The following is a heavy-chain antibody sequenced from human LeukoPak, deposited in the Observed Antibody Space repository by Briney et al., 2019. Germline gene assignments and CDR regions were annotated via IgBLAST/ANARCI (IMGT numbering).Heavy chain of an antibody. CDR3: ARAPNYYDSSGYIT. CDR1: GYTFTGYY. V-gene: IGHV1-2*02. Sequence: ASVKVSCEASGYTFTGYYMHWVRQAPGQGLEWMGWINPNSGGTNYAQKFQGRVTMTRDTSISTAYMELSRLRSDDTAVYYCARAPNYYDSSGYITWGQGTLVTVSS. CDR2: INPNSGGT. J-gene: IGHJ5*02. D-gene: IGHD3-22*01.